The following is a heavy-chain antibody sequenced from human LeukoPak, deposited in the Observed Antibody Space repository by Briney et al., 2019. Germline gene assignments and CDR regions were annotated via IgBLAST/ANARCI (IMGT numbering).Heavy chain of an antibody. CDR2: IKHSGIR. J-gene: IGHJ4*02. Sequence: SETLSLTCAVYGGSFSGHYWNWIRQPPGKGLEWIGEIKHSGIRNYNPSLKSRVTISLDTSKNQFSLKLSSVTAADTAVYYCVRSMNGRYGFFDYWGQGILVTVSS. V-gene: IGHV4-34*01. CDR3: VRSMNGRYGFFDY. CDR1: GGSFSGHY. D-gene: IGHD1-26*01.